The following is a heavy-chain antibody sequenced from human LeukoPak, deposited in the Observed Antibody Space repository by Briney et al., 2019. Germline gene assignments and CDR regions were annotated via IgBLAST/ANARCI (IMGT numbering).Heavy chain of an antibody. CDR2: FGGSGASV. V-gene: IGHV3-23*01. J-gene: IGHJ4*02. D-gene: IGHD3-10*01. Sequence: GGSLRLSCAASGFTFSTYGMSWVRQAPGKGLEWVSTFGGSGASVYYADSVKGRFTVSRDNSKNTLYLQMNSLRIEGTAVYYCAKSGPYYYDYWGQGTLVTVSS. CDR3: AKSGPYYYDY. CDR1: GFTFSTYG.